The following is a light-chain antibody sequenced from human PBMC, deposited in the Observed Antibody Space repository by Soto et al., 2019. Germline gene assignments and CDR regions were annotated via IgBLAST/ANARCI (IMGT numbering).Light chain of an antibody. CDR3: SSYTTGDTYV. Sequence: QSVLTQPASVSGSPGQSITISCTGTSSDVGSDNVVSWYQQHPGKAPQLMIYEAFNRPSGVSSRFSGSKSGNTASLTISGLQAEDEAEYYCSSYTTGDTYVFGTGTKVTVL. J-gene: IGLJ1*01. V-gene: IGLV2-14*02. CDR2: EAF. CDR1: SSDVGSDNV.